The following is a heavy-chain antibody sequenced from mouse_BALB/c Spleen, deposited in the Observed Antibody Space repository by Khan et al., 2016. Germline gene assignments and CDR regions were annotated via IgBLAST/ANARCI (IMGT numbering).Heavy chain of an antibody. Sequence: QIQLVQSGPELKKPGETVKISCKASEYTFTNYGMNWVKQAPGKGLKWMGWINTNTGGPTYAEEFKGRFAFSLEASASTAYMQISNLKNEDSATYYCARTSDYPSYSMDYWGQGTSVTVSS. J-gene: IGHJ4*01. V-gene: IGHV9-3*02. D-gene: IGHD2-13*01. CDR2: INTNTGGP. CDR3: ARTSDYPSYSMDY. CDR1: EYTFTNYG.